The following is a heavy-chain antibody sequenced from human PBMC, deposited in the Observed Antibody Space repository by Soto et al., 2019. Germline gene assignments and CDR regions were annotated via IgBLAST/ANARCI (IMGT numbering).Heavy chain of an antibody. J-gene: IGHJ6*02. Sequence: QLQLQESGPGLVKPSETLSLTCTVSGGSISSNSYYWGWIRQPPGKGLEWIGGVHYSGNTYYNPSLRGRVTASAATSKNHSALKLGSVTAEDTALYYCARHRPYAPSVKVVGPDGMDVWGQGTTVTVSS. V-gene: IGHV4-39*01. D-gene: IGHD2-15*01. CDR1: GGSISSNSYY. CDR2: VHYSGNT. CDR3: ARHRPYAPSVKVVGPDGMDV.